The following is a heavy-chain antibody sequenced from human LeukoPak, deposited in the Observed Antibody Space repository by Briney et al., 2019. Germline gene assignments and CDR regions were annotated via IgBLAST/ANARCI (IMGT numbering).Heavy chain of an antibody. Sequence: PSETLSLTCAVYGGSFSGYYWSWIRQPPRKGLEWIGEINHSGSTNYNPSLKSRVTISVDTSKNQFSLKLSSVTAADTAVYYCASPPGIAADWGQGTLVTVSS. CDR3: ASPPGIAAD. CDR1: GGSFSGYY. J-gene: IGHJ4*02. D-gene: IGHD6-13*01. V-gene: IGHV4-34*01. CDR2: INHSGST.